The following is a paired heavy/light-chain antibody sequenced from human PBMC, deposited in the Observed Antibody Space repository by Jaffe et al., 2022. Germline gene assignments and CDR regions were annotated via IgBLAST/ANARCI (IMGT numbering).Light chain of an antibody. CDR3: QQYNNWPPWT. Sequence: EIVMTQSPATLSLSPGERATLSCRASQSVSSNLAWYQQKPGQAPRLLIYGASTRATGIPARFSGSGSGTEFTLTISSLQSEDFAVYYCQQYNNWPPWTFGQGTKVEIK. CDR1: QSVSSN. CDR2: GAS. V-gene: IGKV3-15*01. J-gene: IGKJ1*01.
Heavy chain of an antibody. Sequence: QVQMVESGGGVVQPGGSLRLSCAASGFTFSTFDMHWVRQAPGKGLEWVAFIRHDGKSQYYADSVKGRFSISRDNSENTLYLHMNTLRSDDTAVYHCTRDPAGTPVYGFDYWGQGTLVTVSS. D-gene: IGHD1-1*01. CDR2: IRHDGKSQ. V-gene: IGHV3-30*02. CDR1: GFTFSTFD. CDR3: TRDPAGTPVYGFDY. J-gene: IGHJ4*02.